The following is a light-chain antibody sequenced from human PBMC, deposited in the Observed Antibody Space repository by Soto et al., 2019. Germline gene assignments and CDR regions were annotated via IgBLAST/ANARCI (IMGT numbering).Light chain of an antibody. V-gene: IGKV1D-8*01. Sequence: VIWMTQSPSVLSASTGDRVTISCRISQGISSYLAWYQQKPGKAPELLIYAASTLQSGVPSRFSGSGSGTDFTLTISCLQSEDFATYYCQQYYSFPPTFGQGTKVDIK. CDR1: QGISSY. CDR2: AAS. CDR3: QQYYSFPPT. J-gene: IGKJ1*01.